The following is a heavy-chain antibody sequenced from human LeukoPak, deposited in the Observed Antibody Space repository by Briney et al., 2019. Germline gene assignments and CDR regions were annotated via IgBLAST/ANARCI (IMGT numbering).Heavy chain of an antibody. CDR3: ARGSGDFWSGYYTGYYYYMDV. V-gene: IGHV4-34*01. Sequence: PSETLSLTCAVYGGSFSGYYWSWIRQPPGKGLEWIGEINHSGSTNYNPSLKSRVTISVDTSKNQFSLKLSSVTAADTAVYYCARGSGDFWSGYYTGYYYYMDVWGKGTTVTVSS. D-gene: IGHD3-3*01. J-gene: IGHJ6*03. CDR1: GGSFSGYY. CDR2: INHSGST.